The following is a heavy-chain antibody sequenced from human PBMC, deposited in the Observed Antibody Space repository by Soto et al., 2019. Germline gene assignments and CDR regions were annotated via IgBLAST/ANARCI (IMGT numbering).Heavy chain of an antibody. V-gene: IGHV1-69*02. CDR1: GGTLSSYP. CDR3: ARPRGDSGSYFWFDP. J-gene: IGHJ5*02. Sequence: QVQLVQSGAEVKKPGSSGKVSCKDSGGTLSSYPISWVRQAPGQGLEWMGRIIPILGLQNYAEKFQGRLTITADKTTTTAYMELSSLRSEATAVDDCARPRGDSGSYFWFDPWGQGTLVTVSS. D-gene: IGHD3-10*01. CDR2: IIPILGLQ.